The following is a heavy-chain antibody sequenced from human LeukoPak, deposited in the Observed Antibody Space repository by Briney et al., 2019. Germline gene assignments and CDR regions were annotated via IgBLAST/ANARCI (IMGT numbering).Heavy chain of an antibody. CDR1: VGSISSYY. CDR2: VYTSGST. Sequence: SETLSLTCTVSVGSISSYYWSWLRQPAGKGLEWIGRVYTSGSTNYNPSLKSRVTMSVATSKNQFSLKLTSVTAADTAVYYCARAYCSGGYCYPGGNSSDYVDYWGQGTLVTVSS. J-gene: IGHJ4*02. D-gene: IGHD2-15*01. V-gene: IGHV4-4*07. CDR3: ARAYCSGGYCYPGGNSSDYVDY.